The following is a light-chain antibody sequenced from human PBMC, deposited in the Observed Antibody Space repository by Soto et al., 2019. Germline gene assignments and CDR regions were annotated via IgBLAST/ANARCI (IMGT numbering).Light chain of an antibody. CDR3: QQSNNWPLT. CDR1: QSVNNN. J-gene: IGKJ4*01. CDR2: GAS. V-gene: IGKV3-15*01. Sequence: EIVMTQSPATLSVSPGERATLSCRASQSVNNNLAWYQQKPGQAPRLLIYGASTRATGVPARFSGSASGTDFTLTISSLQSEDFALYYCQQSNNWPLTFGGGTKVEIK.